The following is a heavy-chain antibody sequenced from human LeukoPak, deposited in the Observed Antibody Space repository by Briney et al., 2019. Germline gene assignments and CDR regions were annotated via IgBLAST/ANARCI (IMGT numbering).Heavy chain of an antibody. D-gene: IGHD3-22*01. CDR1: GYSFTSYX. CDR2: IDPSDSYT. V-gene: IGHV5-10-1*01. CDR3: ARTYYYDSSGLVPGY. J-gene: IGHJ4*02. Sequence: GESLKISCKGSGYSFTSYXXXXXXXXXXXXXXXXXXIDPSDSYTNYSPSXQXHVXXSADKSISTAYLQWSSLKASDTAMYYCARTYYYDSSGLVPGYWGQGTLVTVSS.